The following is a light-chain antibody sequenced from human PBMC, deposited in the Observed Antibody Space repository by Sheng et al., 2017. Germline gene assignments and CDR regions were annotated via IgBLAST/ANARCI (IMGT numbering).Light chain of an antibody. CDR2: HDN. CDR3: QAWDSRTI. CDR1: NLGDKY. V-gene: IGLV3-1*01. J-gene: IGLJ2*01. Sequence: SYELTQPPSVSVSPGQTASITCSGDNLGDKYASWYQQKPGQSPVLVIYHDNKRPSGIPXRFSGSNSGNTATLTIVETQAMDEAEYYCQAWDSRTIFGGGTKLTVL.